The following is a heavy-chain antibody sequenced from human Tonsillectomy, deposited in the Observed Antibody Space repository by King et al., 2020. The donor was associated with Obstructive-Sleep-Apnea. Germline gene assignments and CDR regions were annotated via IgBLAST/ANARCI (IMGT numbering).Heavy chain of an antibody. CDR3: ARLTGTFYYYYGMDV. Sequence: QVQLQQWGAGLLKPSETLSLTCAVYGGSFSGYYWSWIRQPPGKGLEWSGEINHSGSTNYNPSLKSRVTISVDTSKNQFSLKLSSVTAADTAVYYCARLTGTFYYYYGMDVWGQGTTVTVSS. J-gene: IGHJ6*02. D-gene: IGHD1-7*01. V-gene: IGHV4-34*01. CDR2: INHSGST. CDR1: GGSFSGYY.